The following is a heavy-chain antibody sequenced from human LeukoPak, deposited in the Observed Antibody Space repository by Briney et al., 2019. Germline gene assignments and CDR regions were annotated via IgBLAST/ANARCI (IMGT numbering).Heavy chain of an antibody. CDR3: ARHAMVAYSSGWYAYYFDY. J-gene: IGHJ4*02. V-gene: IGHV3-7*01. CDR2: IKQDGSEK. CDR1: GFTFSSYW. D-gene: IGHD6-19*01. Sequence: PGGSLRLSCAASGFTFSSYWVSWVRQAPGKGLEWVANIKQDGSEKYYVDSVKGRFTISRDNAKNSLYLQMNSLRAEDTAVYYCARHAMVAYSSGWYAYYFDYWGQGTLVTVSS.